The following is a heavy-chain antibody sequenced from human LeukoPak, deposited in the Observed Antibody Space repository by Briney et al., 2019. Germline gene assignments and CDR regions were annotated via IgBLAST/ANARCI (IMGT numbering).Heavy chain of an antibody. CDR3: ARGDRWFGELLRP. D-gene: IGHD3-10*01. CDR1: GGSFSSGDYY. J-gene: IGHJ5*02. CDR2: IYYSGST. Sequence: TSETLSLTCAVYGGSFSSGDYYWSWIRQPPGKGLEWIGYIYYSGSTYYNPSLKSRVTISVDTSKNQFSLKLSSVTAADTAVYYCARGDRWFGELLRPWGQGTLVTVSS. V-gene: IGHV4-30-4*01.